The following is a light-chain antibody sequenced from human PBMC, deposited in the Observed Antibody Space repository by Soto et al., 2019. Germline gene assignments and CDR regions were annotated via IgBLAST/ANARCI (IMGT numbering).Light chain of an antibody. CDR1: QGISSY. J-gene: IGKJ3*01. Sequence: AIRMTQSPSSFSASTGDRVTITCRASQGISSYLAWYQQKPGKAPKLLIYAASTLQSGVPSRFSASGSRTDFTLTISCLQSEDFATYYCQQYYSYSFTFGPGTKVDIK. V-gene: IGKV1-8*01. CDR2: AAS. CDR3: QQYYSYSFT.